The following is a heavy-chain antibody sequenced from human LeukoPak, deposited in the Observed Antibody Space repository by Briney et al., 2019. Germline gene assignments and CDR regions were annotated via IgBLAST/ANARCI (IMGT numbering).Heavy chain of an antibody. D-gene: IGHD3-10*01. CDR3: ARGPYGTGYFDF. CDR2: FHGTKS. V-gene: IGHV4-61*02. CDR1: GDPISSGASY. J-gene: IGHJ4*02. Sequence: SETLSLTCSVSGDPISSGASYWAWFRQPAGKGLEWVGRFHGTKSDYNPSLESRLTISPDRSKNQLSLRVMSVTAADTAMYFCARGPYGTGYFDFWGPGMIVIVSS.